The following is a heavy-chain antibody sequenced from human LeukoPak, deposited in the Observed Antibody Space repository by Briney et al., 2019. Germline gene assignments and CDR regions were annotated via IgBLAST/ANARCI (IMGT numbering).Heavy chain of an antibody. V-gene: IGHV3-30-3*01. J-gene: IGHJ4*02. CDR3: ARIQTQWLSLDY. CDR1: GFTFSSYA. Sequence: GGSLRLSCAASGFTFSSYAMHWVRQAPGKGLEWVAVISYDGSNKYYADSVKGRFTISRDNSKNTLYLQMNSLRAEDTAVYYCARIQTQWLSLDYWGQGTLVTVSS. CDR2: ISYDGSNK. D-gene: IGHD6-19*01.